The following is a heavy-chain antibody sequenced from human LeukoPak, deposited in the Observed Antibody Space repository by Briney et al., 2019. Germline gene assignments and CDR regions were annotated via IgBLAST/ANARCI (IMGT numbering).Heavy chain of an antibody. Sequence: GESLKISCKASGYSLINHWIGWVRQMPGKGLDWMGIIYPGNADATYSPSFQGQLTISADKSTTTVYLQWSSLKASDTAMYYCARQGSYDNSGYSLDYWGQGTLVTVSS. D-gene: IGHD3-22*01. J-gene: IGHJ4*02. CDR1: GYSLINHW. V-gene: IGHV5-51*01. CDR2: IYPGNADA. CDR3: ARQGSYDNSGYSLDY.